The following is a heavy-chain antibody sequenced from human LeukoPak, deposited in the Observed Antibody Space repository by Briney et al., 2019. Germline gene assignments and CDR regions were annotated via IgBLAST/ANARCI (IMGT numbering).Heavy chain of an antibody. CDR3: AREGGFYGSAYYLN. V-gene: IGHV1-46*01. D-gene: IGHD3-22*01. CDR1: GGTFSSYA. Sequence: ASVKVSCKASGGTFSSYAISWVRQAPGQGLEWMGIINPSGGSTSYAQKFQGRVTMTSDMSTSTVYMELSSLRSEDTAVYYCAREGGFYGSAYYLNWGQGTLVTVSS. J-gene: IGHJ4*02. CDR2: INPSGGST.